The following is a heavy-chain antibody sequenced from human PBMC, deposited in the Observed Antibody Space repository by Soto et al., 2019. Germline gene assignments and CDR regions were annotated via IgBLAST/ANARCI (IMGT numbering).Heavy chain of an antibody. CDR3: AREYNWNYGSAFDI. Sequence: GGSLRLSCAASGFTFSSYSMNWVRQAPGKGLEWVSSINISSSYIYYADSVKGRFTISRDNAKNSLYLQMNSLRAEDTAVYYCAREYNWNYGSAFDIWGQGTMVTVSS. CDR2: INISSSYI. D-gene: IGHD1-7*01. V-gene: IGHV3-21*01. J-gene: IGHJ3*02. CDR1: GFTFSSYS.